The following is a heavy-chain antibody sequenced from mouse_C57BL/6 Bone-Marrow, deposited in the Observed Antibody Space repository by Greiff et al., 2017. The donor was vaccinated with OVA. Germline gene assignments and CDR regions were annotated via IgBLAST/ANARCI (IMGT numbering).Heavy chain of an antibody. CDR1: GFTFSSYA. D-gene: IGHD1-1*01. Sequence: EVMLVESGEGLVKPGGSLKLSCAASGFTFSSYAMSWVRQTPEKRLEWVAYISSGGDYIYYADTVKGRFTISRDNARNTLYLQMSSLKSEDTAMYYCTRDTVVADWYFDVWGTGTTVTVSS. CDR3: TRDTVVADWYFDV. V-gene: IGHV5-9-1*02. CDR2: ISSGGDYI. J-gene: IGHJ1*03.